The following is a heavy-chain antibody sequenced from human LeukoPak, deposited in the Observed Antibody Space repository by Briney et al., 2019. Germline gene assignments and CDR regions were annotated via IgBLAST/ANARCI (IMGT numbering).Heavy chain of an antibody. CDR3: ARRLADYYGMDV. Sequence: SETLSLTCTVSGGSISSSAYYWGWVRQPPGKGLEWIGSIYYSGSTYHNPSLKSRVTISVDTSKNQFSLKLSSVTAADTAVYYCARRLADYYGMDVWGQGTTVTVSS. V-gene: IGHV4-39*01. CDR2: IYYSGST. D-gene: IGHD6-19*01. CDR1: GGSISSSAYY. J-gene: IGHJ6*02.